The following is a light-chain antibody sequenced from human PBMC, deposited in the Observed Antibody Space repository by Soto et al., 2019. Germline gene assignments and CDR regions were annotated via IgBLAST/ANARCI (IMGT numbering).Light chain of an antibody. CDR2: GTS. CDR3: QHYGDSSWT. Sequence: EIVLTQSPDTLSLSPGERVTLSCRADKSVSNTLLTWFQQKPGQAPRLVIFGTSNRAPGIPDRFIGSGSGTDFTLTICRLEPDDFAVYYCQHYGDSSWTFGQGTKVEIK. J-gene: IGKJ1*01. V-gene: IGKV3-20*01. CDR1: KSVSNTL.